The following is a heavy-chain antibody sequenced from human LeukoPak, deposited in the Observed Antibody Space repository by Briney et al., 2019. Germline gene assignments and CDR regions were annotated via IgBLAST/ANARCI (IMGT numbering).Heavy chain of an antibody. V-gene: IGHV1-2*04. D-gene: IGHD6-13*01. CDR1: GYTFTDYY. J-gene: IGHJ1*01. CDR3: ARVRDQYSSSWYWFFQH. Sequence: ASVKVSCKASGYTFTDYYMHWLRQAPGQGLEWMGWINPNSGGTNYAQKFQGWVTMTRDTSISTAYMELSRLRSDDTAVYYCARVRDQYSSSWYWFFQHWGQGTLVTVSS. CDR2: INPNSGGT.